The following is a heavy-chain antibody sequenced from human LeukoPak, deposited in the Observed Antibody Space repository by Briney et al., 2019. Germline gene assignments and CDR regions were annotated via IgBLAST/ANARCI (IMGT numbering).Heavy chain of an antibody. CDR3: ARQEYSSSSWYFDYMDV. CDR1: GGSFSGYY. CDR2: INHSGST. Sequence: SETLSLTCAVYGGSFSGYYWSWIRQPPGKGLEWIGEINHSGSTNYNPSLKSRVTISVDTSKNQFSLKLSSVTAADTAVYYCARQEYSSSSWYFDYMDVWGKGTTVTVSS. D-gene: IGHD6-6*01. V-gene: IGHV4-34*01. J-gene: IGHJ6*03.